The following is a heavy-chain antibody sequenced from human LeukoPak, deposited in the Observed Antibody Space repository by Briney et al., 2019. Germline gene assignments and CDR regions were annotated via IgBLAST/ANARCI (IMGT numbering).Heavy chain of an antibody. CDR3: ARVDGSGQGDVFDI. V-gene: IGHV1-18*01. Sequence: ASVKVSCTSSGYTFTSYGTSWVRQAPGQGLEWMGWISAYNGNTNYAQKLQGRVTMTTDTSTSTAYMELRSLRSDDTAVYYCARVDGSGQGDVFDIWGQGTMVTVSS. D-gene: IGHD3-10*01. CDR2: ISAYNGNT. CDR1: GYTFTSYG. J-gene: IGHJ3*02.